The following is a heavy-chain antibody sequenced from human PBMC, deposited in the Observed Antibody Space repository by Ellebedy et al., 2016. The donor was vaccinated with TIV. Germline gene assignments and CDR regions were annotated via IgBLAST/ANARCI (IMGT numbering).Heavy chain of an antibody. CDR2: IKQDGSDK. V-gene: IGHV3-7*03. Sequence: GESLKISCAASGFTFSSYWMNWVRQAPGKGLEWVANIKQDGSDKYYVDSVKGRFTISRDNAEDSLYLQMTSLRAEDTAVYYCARGFYWKSSSFDFWGQGTLVTVSS. CDR3: ARGFYWKSSSFDF. J-gene: IGHJ4*02. CDR1: GFTFSSYW. D-gene: IGHD1-1*01.